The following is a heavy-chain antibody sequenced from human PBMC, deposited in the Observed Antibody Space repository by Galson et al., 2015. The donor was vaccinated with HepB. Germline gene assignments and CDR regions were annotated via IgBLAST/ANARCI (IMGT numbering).Heavy chain of an antibody. CDR2: ISSSSSTI. CDR1: GFTFSRYS. Sequence: SLRLSCAASGFTFSRYSMNWVRQAPGKGLEWVSYISSSSSTIYYADSVKGRFTISRDNAKNSLYLQMNSLRDEDTAVYYCERDPYSSSYPYNWFDPWGQGTLVNVSS. V-gene: IGHV3-48*02. J-gene: IGHJ5*02. CDR3: ERDPYSSSYPYNWFDP. D-gene: IGHD6-13*01.